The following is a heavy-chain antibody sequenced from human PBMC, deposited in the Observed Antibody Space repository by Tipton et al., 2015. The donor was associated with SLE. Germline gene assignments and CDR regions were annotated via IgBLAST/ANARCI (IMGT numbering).Heavy chain of an antibody. CDR3: ARERLDGEVDY. V-gene: IGHV1-69*13. CDR1: GYTFTSYY. Sequence: QLVQSGAEVKKPGASVKVSCKASGYTFTSYYMHWVRQAPGQGLEWMGRIIPIFGTASYAQKFQGRVTITADESTSTAYMELSSLRSEDTAVYYCARERLDGEVDYWGQGTLVTVSS. CDR2: IIPIFGTA. D-gene: IGHD3-10*01. J-gene: IGHJ4*02.